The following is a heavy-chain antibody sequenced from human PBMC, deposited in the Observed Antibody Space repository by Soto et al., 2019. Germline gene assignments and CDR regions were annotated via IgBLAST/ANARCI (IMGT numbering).Heavy chain of an antibody. V-gene: IGHV4-34*01. CDR2: INHSGST. Sequence: PSETLSLTCAVYGGSFSGYYWSWIRQPPGKGLEWIGEINHSGSTNYNPSLKSRVTISVDTSKNQFSLKLSSVTAADTAVYYCARGHPATNIVVVIANNWFDPWGQGTLVTVSS. CDR3: ARGHPATNIVVVIANNWFDP. J-gene: IGHJ5*02. D-gene: IGHD2-21*01. CDR1: GGSFSGYY.